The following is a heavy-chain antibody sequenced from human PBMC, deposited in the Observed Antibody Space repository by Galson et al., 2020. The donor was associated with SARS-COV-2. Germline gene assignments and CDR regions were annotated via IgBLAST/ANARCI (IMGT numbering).Heavy chain of an antibody. CDR2: ISYDGSNK. D-gene: IGHD3-22*01. J-gene: IGHJ3*02. CDR1: GFTFSSYA. V-gene: IGHV3-30-3*01. CDR3: ARASGGYYDAFDI. Sequence: GGSLSLSCAASGFTFSSYAIHWVRQAPGKRLHWVAVISYDGSNKYYADSVKGRFTISRDNSKNTLYLQMNSLRAEDTAVYYCARASGGYYDAFDIWGQGTMVTVSS.